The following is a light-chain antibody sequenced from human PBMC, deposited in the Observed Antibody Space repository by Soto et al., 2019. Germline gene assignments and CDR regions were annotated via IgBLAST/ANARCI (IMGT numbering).Light chain of an antibody. Sequence: QPVLTQPPSASGTPGQSVTISCSGSTSNIGSNTVNWYQQLPGTAPKLLIYRNTQRPSGVPDRFSGSKSGASASLAISGLQSEDEADYYCASWDDSLDVVVFGGGTKLTVL. J-gene: IGLJ2*01. V-gene: IGLV1-44*01. CDR1: TSNIGSNT. CDR2: RNT. CDR3: ASWDDSLDVVV.